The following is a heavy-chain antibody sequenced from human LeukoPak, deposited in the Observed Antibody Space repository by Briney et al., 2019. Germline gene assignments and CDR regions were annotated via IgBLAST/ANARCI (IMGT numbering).Heavy chain of an antibody. V-gene: IGHV4-39*07. CDR3: ASLTLADTSGYGEFDY. J-gene: IGHJ4*02. Sequence: PSETLSLTCTVSGGFISSSSYSWGWIRQPPGKGLEWIGCIFYSGSTDYNPSLKSRVTISIDTSKNQFSLKLNSVTAADTAVYYCASLTLADTSGYGEFDYWGQGTLVTVSS. CDR2: IFYSGST. CDR1: GGFISSSSYS. D-gene: IGHD3-22*01.